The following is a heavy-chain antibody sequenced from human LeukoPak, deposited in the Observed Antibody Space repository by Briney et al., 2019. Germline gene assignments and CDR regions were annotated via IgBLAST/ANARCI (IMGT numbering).Heavy chain of an antibody. CDR3: ARLLVWFGELKCYYFDY. CDR1: GYSISSGYY. V-gene: IGHV4-38-2*02. CDR2: IYHSGST. Sequence: SETLSLTCTVSGYSISSGYYWGWIRQPPGQGLEWIGSIYHSGSTYYNPSLKSRVTISVDTSKNQFSLKLSSVTAADTAVYYCARLLVWFGELKCYYFDYWGQGTLVTVSS. J-gene: IGHJ4*02. D-gene: IGHD3-10*01.